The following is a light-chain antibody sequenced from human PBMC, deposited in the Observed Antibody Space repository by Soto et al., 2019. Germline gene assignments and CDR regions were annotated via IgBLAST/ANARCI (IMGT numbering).Light chain of an antibody. V-gene: IGLV2-11*01. CDR1: SSDVGGYNY. Sequence: SALTQPRSVSGSPGQSVTISCTGTSSDVGGYNYVSWYQQFPGKAPKLMIYDVTKRPSGVPDRFSGSKSGNTASLTISGLQAEDEADYYCCSYAGDYTLLFGGGTKLTVL. CDR2: DVT. CDR3: CSYAGDYTLL. J-gene: IGLJ3*02.